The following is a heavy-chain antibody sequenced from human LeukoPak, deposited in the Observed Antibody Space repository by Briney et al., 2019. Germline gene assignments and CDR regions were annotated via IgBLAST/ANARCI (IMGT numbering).Heavy chain of an antibody. CDR1: GDSISSGSYS. CDR2: ISHSGNT. D-gene: IGHD6-13*01. V-gene: IGHV4-30-2*01. Sequence: SETLSLTCAVSGDSISSGSYSWSWIRQPPGKGLEWIGYISHSGNTYYSPSLKSRVTISVDNSKNQFSLKLTSVTAADTAVYYCARYSTTWPYWYFDLWGRGTLVTVSS. J-gene: IGHJ2*01. CDR3: ARYSTTWPYWYFDL.